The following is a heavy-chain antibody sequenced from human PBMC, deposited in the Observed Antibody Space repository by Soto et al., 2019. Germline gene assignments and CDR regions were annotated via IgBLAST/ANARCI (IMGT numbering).Heavy chain of an antibody. CDR3: RKTYNYDSSGYYFEY. J-gene: IGHJ4*02. CDR1: VGPVQSYA. Sequence: SVMVSCVASVGPVQSYAMSWVRQAPGQGLAGSGGIIPIFRTENYAQKFEGRVTSTADKYTSTGYMELSSLRSKDAAVYYCRKTYNYDSSGYYFEYWGQGHLVTVST. CDR2: IIPIFRTE. D-gene: IGHD3-22*01. V-gene: IGHV1-69*06.